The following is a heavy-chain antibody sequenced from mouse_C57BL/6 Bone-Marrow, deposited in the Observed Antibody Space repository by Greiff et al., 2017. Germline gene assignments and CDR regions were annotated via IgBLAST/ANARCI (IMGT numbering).Heavy chain of an antibody. D-gene: IGHD4-1*02. CDR3: TPTGYYFDC. V-gene: IGHV14-4*01. CDR2: FDPENGDT. CDR1: GFNIKDDY. Sequence: EVKLQESGAELVRPGASVKLSCTASGFNIKDDYMHWLKQRPEQDLAWSGWFDPENGDTEYASKVQGKATITADTSSNTAYLQLSSLTSEDTAVYYCTPTGYYFDCWGQGTTLTVSS. J-gene: IGHJ2*01.